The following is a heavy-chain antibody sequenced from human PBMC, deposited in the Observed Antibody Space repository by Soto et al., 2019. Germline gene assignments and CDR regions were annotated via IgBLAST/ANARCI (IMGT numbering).Heavy chain of an antibody. V-gene: IGHV3-23*01. Sequence: GGSLRLSCAASGFTFSSYAMSWVRQAPGKGLEWVSAISGSGGSTYYADSVKGRFTISRENSKNTLYLQMNSLRAEDTAVYYCAKIPSLYCSGGSCYINYGMDVWGQGTTVTVSS. J-gene: IGHJ6*02. CDR2: ISGSGGST. D-gene: IGHD2-15*01. CDR1: GFTFSSYA. CDR3: AKIPSLYCSGGSCYINYGMDV.